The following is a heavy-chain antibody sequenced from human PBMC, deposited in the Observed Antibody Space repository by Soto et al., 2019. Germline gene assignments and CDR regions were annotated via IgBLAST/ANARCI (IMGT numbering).Heavy chain of an antibody. CDR2: IIPIFGTA. CDR1: GGTFSSYA. J-gene: IGHJ4*02. CDR3: ARARGVTAIPERSGFDY. D-gene: IGHD2-21*02. V-gene: IGHV1-69*01. Sequence: QVQLVQSGAEVKKTGSSVKVSCKASGGTFSSYAISWVRQAPGHGLEWMGGIIPIFGTANYAQKFQGRVTITADESTSTAYMELSSLRSEDTAVYYCARARGVTAIPERSGFDYWGQVPLVTVSS.